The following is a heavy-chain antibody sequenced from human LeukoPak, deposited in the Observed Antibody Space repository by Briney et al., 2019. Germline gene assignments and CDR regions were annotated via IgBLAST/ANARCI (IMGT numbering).Heavy chain of an antibody. CDR3: ARDTVYSSGVWFDP. Sequence: SQTLSLTCTVSGGSISSYYWSWIRQPPGKGLEWIGYIYYSGSTNYNPSLKSRVTMSVDTSKNQFSLKLSSVTAADTAVYYCARDTVYSSGVWFDPWGQGTLVTVPS. V-gene: IGHV4-59*12. D-gene: IGHD6-19*01. CDR2: IYYSGST. CDR1: GGSISSYY. J-gene: IGHJ5*02.